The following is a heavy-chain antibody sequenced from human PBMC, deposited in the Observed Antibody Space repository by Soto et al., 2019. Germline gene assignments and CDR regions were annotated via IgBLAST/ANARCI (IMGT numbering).Heavy chain of an antibody. CDR3: ARSIVVVTALDY. CDR2: INTYNGNT. V-gene: IGHV1-18*01. D-gene: IGHD2-21*02. CDR1: GYTFTNYG. Sequence: ASVKVSCKASGYTFTNYGISWVRQAPGQGLERMGWINTYNGNTNHAQKFQGRVTITRDTSASTAYMELSSLRSEDTAVYYCARSIVVVTALDYWGQGTLVTVSS. J-gene: IGHJ4*02.